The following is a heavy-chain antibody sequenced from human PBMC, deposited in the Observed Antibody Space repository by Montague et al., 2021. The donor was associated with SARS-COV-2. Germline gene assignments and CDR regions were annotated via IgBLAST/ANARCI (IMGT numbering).Heavy chain of an antibody. CDR1: VGAGSAYY. CDR2: IYYPGNA. CDR3: ARFFVPYYYGLDV. V-gene: IGHV4-59*02. D-gene: IGHD6-6*01. Sequence: SETLSLTCTVTVGAGSAYYRRWTQQPTWKGLASIGYIYYPGNANYNPSLKSRVTISVDTSKNQFSLKLGSVTAADTAVYYCARFFVPYYYGLDVWGQGTTVTVSS. J-gene: IGHJ6*02.